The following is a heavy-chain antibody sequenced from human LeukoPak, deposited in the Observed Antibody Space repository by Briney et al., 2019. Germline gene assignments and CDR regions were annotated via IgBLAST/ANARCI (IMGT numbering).Heavy chain of an antibody. J-gene: IGHJ4*02. CDR2: ISGSGGST. V-gene: IGHV3-23*01. D-gene: IGHD6-13*01. CDR3: ARDGKVAAGTGSSFDY. CDR1: GFTFSSYA. Sequence: GGSLRLSCAASGFTFSSYAMSWVRQAPGKGLEWVSAISGSGGSTYYADSVKGRFTISRDNSKNTLYLQMNSLRAEDTAVYYCARDGKVAAGTGSSFDYWGQGTLVTVSS.